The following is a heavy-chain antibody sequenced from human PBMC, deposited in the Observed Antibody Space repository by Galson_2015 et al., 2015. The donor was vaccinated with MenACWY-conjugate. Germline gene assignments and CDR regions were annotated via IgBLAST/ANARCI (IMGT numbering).Heavy chain of an antibody. Sequence: SLRLSCAASGFTFSSYGMNWVRQAPGKGLESVSYIAHDSSPIYYAGSVKGRFTITRDNVLNILYLQMSRLRDEDTAVYFCARDCFGESFPYGGQGTLVTVSS. V-gene: IGHV3-48*02. D-gene: IGHD3-10*01. CDR3: ARDCFGESFPY. CDR2: IAHDSSPI. J-gene: IGHJ4*02. CDR1: GFTFSSYG.